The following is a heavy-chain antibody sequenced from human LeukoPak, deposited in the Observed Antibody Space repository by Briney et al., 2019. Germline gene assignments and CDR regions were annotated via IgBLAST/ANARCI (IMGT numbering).Heavy chain of an antibody. Sequence: SGGSLRLSCAASGFTFSSYAMSWVRQAPGKGQEWVSAISGSGGSTYYADSVKGRFTISRDNSKNTLYLQMNSLRAEDTAVYYCAKITMIVVVITDAFDIWGQGTMVTVSS. CDR3: AKITMIVVVITDAFDI. J-gene: IGHJ3*02. CDR2: ISGSGGST. CDR1: GFTFSSYA. D-gene: IGHD3-22*01. V-gene: IGHV3-23*01.